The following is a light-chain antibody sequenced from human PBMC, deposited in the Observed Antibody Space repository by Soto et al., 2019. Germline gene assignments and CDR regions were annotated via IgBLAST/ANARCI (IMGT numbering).Light chain of an antibody. CDR2: AAS. Sequence: DIQLTQSPSSLSASIGDRVTLTCRASQAIGRYLAWYQQKPGKVPELLIYAASTLQSGVPSRFRGSGSGTHFTLTISSLQPEDVASYYCQKYNTAPQTFGQGTKVEI. CDR3: QKYNTAPQT. V-gene: IGKV1-27*01. CDR1: QAIGRY. J-gene: IGKJ1*01.